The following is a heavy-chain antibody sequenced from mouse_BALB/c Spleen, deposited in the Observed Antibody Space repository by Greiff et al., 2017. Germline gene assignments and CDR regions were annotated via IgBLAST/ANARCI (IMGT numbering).Heavy chain of an antibody. J-gene: IGHJ3*01. CDR2: IDPETGGT. Sequence: VQLQQSGAELVRPGASVTLSCKASGYTFTDYEMHWVKQTPVHGLEWIGAIDPETGGTAYNQKFKGKATLTADKSSSTAYMELRSLTSEDSAVYYCTRGGSSPPWCAYRGQGSLGTVSA. D-gene: IGHD1-1*01. CDR1: GYTFTDYE. V-gene: IGHV1-15*01. CDR3: TRGGSSPPWCAY.